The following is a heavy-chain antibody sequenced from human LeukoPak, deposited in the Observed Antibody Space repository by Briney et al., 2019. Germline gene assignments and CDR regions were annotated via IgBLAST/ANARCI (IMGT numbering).Heavy chain of an antibody. Sequence: GGSLRLSCAASGFTFSNSWMHWVRQAPGKGLVWVSRINSDGSTTNYADSVKGRFTISRDNAKNTLYLQMNSLRAEDTAVYYCASSIVAAGDSWGQGTLVTVSS. J-gene: IGHJ4*02. CDR3: ASSIVAAGDS. V-gene: IGHV3-74*01. CDR1: GFTFSNSW. D-gene: IGHD6-13*01. CDR2: INSDGSTT.